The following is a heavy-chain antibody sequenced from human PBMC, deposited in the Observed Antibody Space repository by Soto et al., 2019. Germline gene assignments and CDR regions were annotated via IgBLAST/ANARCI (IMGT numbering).Heavy chain of an antibody. CDR1: GGSISSSSYY. Sequence: SETLSLTCTVSGGSISSSSYYWGWIRQPPGKGLEWIGSIYYSGSTYYNPSLKSRVTISVDTSKNQFSLKLSSVTAADTAVYYCARGGDSSSPLFDYWGQGTLVTVSS. V-gene: IGHV4-39*01. CDR3: ARGGDSSSPLFDY. CDR2: IYYSGST. J-gene: IGHJ4*02. D-gene: IGHD6-6*01.